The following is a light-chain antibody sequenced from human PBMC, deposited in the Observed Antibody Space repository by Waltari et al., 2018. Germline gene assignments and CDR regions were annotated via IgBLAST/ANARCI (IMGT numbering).Light chain of an antibody. V-gene: IGKV2-30*02. Sequence: DVVLTRSPLSLPVTLGQPASISCWSSQSPVHSDGNTYLSWFHQRPGQSPRRLIYKVSNRDSGVPDRFSGSGSGTDFTLKISRVEAEDVGVFYCMQGSHRPRTFGGGTKVEIK. CDR3: MQGSHRPRT. CDR2: KVS. CDR1: QSPVHSDGNTY. J-gene: IGKJ4*01.